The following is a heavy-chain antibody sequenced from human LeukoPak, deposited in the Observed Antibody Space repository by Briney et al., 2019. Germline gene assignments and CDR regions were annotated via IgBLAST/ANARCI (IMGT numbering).Heavy chain of an antibody. D-gene: IGHD3-3*01. Sequence: GSLRLSCAASGFTFSSYRMNWVRQAPGKGLEWVSGINWNGGSTGYADSVKGRFTISRDNAKNSLYLQMNSLRAEDTALYYCARRGYDFWSGYYTYYFDYWGQGTLVTVSS. CDR1: GFTFSSYR. V-gene: IGHV3-20*04. CDR2: INWNGGST. J-gene: IGHJ4*02. CDR3: ARRGYDFWSGYYTYYFDY.